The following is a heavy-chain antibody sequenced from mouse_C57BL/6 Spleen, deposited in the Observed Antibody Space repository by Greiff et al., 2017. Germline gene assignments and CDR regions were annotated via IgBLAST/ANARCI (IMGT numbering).Heavy chain of an antibody. Sequence: QVQLQQPGAELVKPGASVKMSCKASGYTFTSYWITWVKQRPGQGLEWIGDIYPGSGSTNYNEKFKSKATLTVDTSSSIAYMQLSSLKSEDSAVYYCARGRYPAWFAYWGQGTLVTVSA. V-gene: IGHV1-55*01. CDR2: IYPGSGST. D-gene: IGHD2-14*01. J-gene: IGHJ3*01. CDR1: GYTFTSYW. CDR3: ARGRYPAWFAY.